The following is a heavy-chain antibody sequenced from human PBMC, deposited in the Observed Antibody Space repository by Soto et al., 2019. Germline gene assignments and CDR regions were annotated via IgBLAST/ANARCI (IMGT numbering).Heavy chain of an antibody. CDR1: GYTFTSYG. D-gene: IGHD2-15*01. Sequence: ASVKVSCKASGYTFTSYGISWVRQAPGQGLEWKGWISAYNGNTNYAQKLQGRVTMTTDTSTSTAYMELRSLRSDYTAVYYCARRTGYCSGCSCYSLVYYFDYWGQGTLVTVSS. V-gene: IGHV1-18*01. CDR3: ARRTGYCSGCSCYSLVYYFDY. J-gene: IGHJ4*02. CDR2: ISAYNGNT.